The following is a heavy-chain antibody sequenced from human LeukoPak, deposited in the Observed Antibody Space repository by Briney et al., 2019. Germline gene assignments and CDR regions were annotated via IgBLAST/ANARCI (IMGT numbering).Heavy chain of an antibody. J-gene: IGHJ4*02. CDR2: IYSDNT. D-gene: IGHD3-22*01. Sequence: GGSLRLSCTVSGFTVSTNSMSWVRQAPGKGLEWVSFIYSDNTHYSDSVKGRFTISRDNSKNTLYLQMNSLRAEDTAVYYCARRAGDYSHPYDYWGQGTLVTVSS. V-gene: IGHV3-53*01. CDR3: ARRAGDYSHPYDY. CDR1: GFTVSTNS.